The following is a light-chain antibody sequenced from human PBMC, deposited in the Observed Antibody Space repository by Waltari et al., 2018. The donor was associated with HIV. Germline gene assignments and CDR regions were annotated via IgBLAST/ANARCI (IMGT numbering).Light chain of an antibody. J-gene: IGKJ1*01. V-gene: IGKV3-20*01. CDR3: QQYGSSLRT. Sequence: EIVLTQSPGTLSLSPGERATLSCRASQSVSSSHLAWYQQKPGQAPRLLIFRASSRAIDIPDRFSGSGSGTDFTLTISRLEPEDFAVYYCQQYGSSLRTFGQGTKVEVK. CDR1: QSVSSSH. CDR2: RAS.